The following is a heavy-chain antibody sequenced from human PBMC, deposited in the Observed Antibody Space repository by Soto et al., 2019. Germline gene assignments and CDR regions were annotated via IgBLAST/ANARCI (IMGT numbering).Heavy chain of an antibody. CDR2: IIPILDSA. CDR3: ARDMSFEY. J-gene: IGHJ4*02. V-gene: IGHV1-69*01. Sequence: QVQLEQSGAEVKEPGSAVNVSCKASGGTFSRSAISWVRQAPGQGLEWMGGIIPILDSATYAQKFQGRLTITADESTSTAYLELTSLKSDDTAVYYCARDMSFEYWGQGTLVTVSS. D-gene: IGHD3-10*02. CDR1: GGTFSRSA.